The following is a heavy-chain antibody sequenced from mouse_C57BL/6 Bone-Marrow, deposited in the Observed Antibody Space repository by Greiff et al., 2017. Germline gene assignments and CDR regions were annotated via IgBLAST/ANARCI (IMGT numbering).Heavy chain of an antibody. D-gene: IGHD3-2*01. CDR1: GYTFTSYW. CDR2: IHPNSGST. J-gene: IGHJ4*01. V-gene: IGHV1-64*01. Sequence: QVQLQQPGAELVKPGASVKLSCKASGYTFTSYWMLWVKQRPGQGLEWIGMIHPNSGSTNYNEKFKSKATLTVDKSSSTAYMQRSSLSSEDSADYYCAATDRDPLDYWGQGASVTVSS. CDR3: AATDRDPLDY.